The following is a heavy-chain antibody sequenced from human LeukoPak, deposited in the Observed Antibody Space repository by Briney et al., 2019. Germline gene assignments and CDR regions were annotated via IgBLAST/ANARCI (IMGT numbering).Heavy chain of an antibody. CDR2: ISGSGGST. CDR1: GFTFSSYA. CDR3: AKDQSYYDILTGYSALDY. J-gene: IGHJ4*02. Sequence: GGSLRLSCAASGFTFSSYAMSWVRQAPGKGLEWVSAISGSGGSTYYADSVKGRFTISRDNSKNTLYLQTNSLRAEDTAVYYCAKDQSYYDILTGYSALDYWGQGTLVTVSS. D-gene: IGHD3-9*01. V-gene: IGHV3-23*01.